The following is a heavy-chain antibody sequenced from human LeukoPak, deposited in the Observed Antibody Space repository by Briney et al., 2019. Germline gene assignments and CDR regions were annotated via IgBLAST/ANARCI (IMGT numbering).Heavy chain of an antibody. J-gene: IGHJ5*02. CDR2: IYYSGST. D-gene: IGHD3-3*01. CDR3: ARQVDYDFWSGYLNWFDP. V-gene: IGHV4-59*08. CDR1: GGSISSYY. Sequence: KPSETLSLTCTVSGGSISSYYWSWIRQPPGKGLEWIGYIYYSGSTNYNPSLKSRVTISVDTSKNQFSLKLSSVTAADTAVYYCARQVDYDFWSGYLNWFDPWGQGTLVTVSS.